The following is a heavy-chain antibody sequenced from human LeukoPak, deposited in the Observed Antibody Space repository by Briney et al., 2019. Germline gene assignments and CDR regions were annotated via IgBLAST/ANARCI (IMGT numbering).Heavy chain of an antibody. CDR2: INHSGST. CDR1: GGSFSGYY. CDR3: ARLGRNYDFWSGYIFDY. V-gene: IGHV4-34*01. D-gene: IGHD3-3*01. J-gene: IGHJ4*02. Sequence: SSETLSLTCAVYGGSFSGYYWSWIRQPPGKGLEWIGEINHSGSTNYNPSLKSRVTISVDTSKNQFSLKLSSVTAADTAVYYCARLGRNYDFWSGYIFDYWGQGTLVTVSS.